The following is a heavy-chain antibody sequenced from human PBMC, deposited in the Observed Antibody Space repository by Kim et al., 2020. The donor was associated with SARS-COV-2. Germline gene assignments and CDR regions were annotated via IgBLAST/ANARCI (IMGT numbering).Heavy chain of an antibody. V-gene: IGHV1-3*01. J-gene: IGHJ4*02. Sequence: TKYSQKFIGRFTITSDTSATTAFMELSSLTSEDTAVYYCARGPEYGAYNLWGQGTLITVSS. CDR2: T. D-gene: IGHD4-17*01. CDR3: ARGPEYGAYNL.